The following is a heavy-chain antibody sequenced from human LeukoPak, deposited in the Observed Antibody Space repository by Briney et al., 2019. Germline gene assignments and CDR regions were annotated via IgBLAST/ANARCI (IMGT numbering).Heavy chain of an antibody. CDR3: AKGYSGYDWSLVDY. CDR2: ISYDGSNK. J-gene: IGHJ4*02. D-gene: IGHD5-12*01. CDR1: GFTFSSYG. Sequence: GRSLRLSCAASGFTFSSYGMHWVRQAPGKGLEWVAVISYDGSNKYYADSVKGRFTISRDNSKNTLYLQMNSLRAEDTAVYYCAKGYSGYDWSLVDYWGQGTLVTVSS. V-gene: IGHV3-30*18.